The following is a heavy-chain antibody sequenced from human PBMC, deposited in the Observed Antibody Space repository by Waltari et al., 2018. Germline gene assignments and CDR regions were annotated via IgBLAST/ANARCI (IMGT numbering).Heavy chain of an antibody. J-gene: IGHJ4*02. Sequence: EVQLVQSGAEVKKHGESLRIYCKGSGYSFTSYWSSWVRQLPGKGLEWMGRVAPIDSSTTYSPSFQGHVPISADKSISTAYLQWSRLKASDTAMYYCARPGISSSWYPDYWGQGTLVTVSS. CDR3: ARPGISSSWYPDY. V-gene: IGHV5-10-1*03. CDR1: GYSFTSYW. D-gene: IGHD6-13*01. CDR2: VAPIDSST.